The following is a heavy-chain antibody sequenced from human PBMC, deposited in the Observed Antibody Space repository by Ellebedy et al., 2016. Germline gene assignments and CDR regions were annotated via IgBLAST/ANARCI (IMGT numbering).Heavy chain of an antibody. V-gene: IGHV1-46*01. CDR3: ARDSAEVLVTAPAPYFAY. Sequence: ASVKVSCKASGYTFTSYYMHWVRQAPGQGLEWMGIINPSGGSTSYAQKFQDRVTMTRDTSTRTVYMELSSLRSEDTAVYYCARDSAEVLVTAPAPYFAYWGQGTLVTVSS. CDR2: INPSGGST. J-gene: IGHJ4*02. CDR1: GYTFTSYY. D-gene: IGHD2-21*02.